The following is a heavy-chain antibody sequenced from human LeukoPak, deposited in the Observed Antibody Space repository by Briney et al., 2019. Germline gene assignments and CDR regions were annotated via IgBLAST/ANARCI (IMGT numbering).Heavy chain of an antibody. V-gene: IGHV1-69*13. CDR2: IIPIFGTA. D-gene: IGHD6-13*01. Sequence: SVKVSCKASGGTFSSYAISWVRQAPGQGLEWMGGIIPIFGTANYAQKFQGRVTITADESTSTAYMELCSLRSEDTAVYYCARDSGEIAALDYWGQGTLVTVSS. J-gene: IGHJ4*02. CDR1: GGTFSSYA. CDR3: ARDSGEIAALDY.